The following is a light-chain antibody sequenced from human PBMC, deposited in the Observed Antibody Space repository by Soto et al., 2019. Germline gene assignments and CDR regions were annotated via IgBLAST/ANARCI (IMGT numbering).Light chain of an antibody. Sequence: DIQMTQSPSSVSASVGDRVTITCRASQGISSWLGWYQQKPGKAPKLLIYAASSLQSGVPSRFGSSGSGKDFTLTISSLEPEDFATYYCQPANSFPFTFGGGTKVEIK. J-gene: IGKJ4*01. CDR3: QPANSFPFT. CDR1: QGISSW. V-gene: IGKV1D-12*01. CDR2: AAS.